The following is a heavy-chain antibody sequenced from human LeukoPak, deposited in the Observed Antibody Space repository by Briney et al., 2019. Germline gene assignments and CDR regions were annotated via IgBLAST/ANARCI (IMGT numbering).Heavy chain of an antibody. Sequence: GGSLRLSCAASGFTFSSYGMHWVRQAPGKGLEWVAFIRYGGSDKYYADSAKGRFTISRDNSKNTLYLQMNSLRAEDTAVYYCARDRLRGAPFVAWRYYFDYWGQGTLVTVSS. CDR2: IRYGGSDK. CDR1: GFTFSSYG. J-gene: IGHJ4*02. V-gene: IGHV3-30*02. CDR3: ARDRLRGAPFVAWRYYFDY. D-gene: IGHD1-1*01.